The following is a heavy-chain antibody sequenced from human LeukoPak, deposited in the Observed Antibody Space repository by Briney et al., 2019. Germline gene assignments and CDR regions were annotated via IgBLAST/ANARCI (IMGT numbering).Heavy chain of an antibody. CDR2: IYSGGTT. Sequence: GGSLRLSCAASVFTVSTNYMSWVRQAPGKGLEWVSVIYSGGTTYYADSVKGRFTISRDKSKNTLYLQMNSLRAEDTAMYYCASPTSGQSFDIWGQGTMVTVSS. V-gene: IGHV3-53*01. J-gene: IGHJ3*02. CDR3: ASPTSGQSFDI. D-gene: IGHD6-19*01. CDR1: VFTVSTNY.